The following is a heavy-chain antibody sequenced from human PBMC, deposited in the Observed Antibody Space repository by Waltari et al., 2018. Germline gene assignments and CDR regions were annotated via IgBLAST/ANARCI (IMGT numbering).Heavy chain of an antibody. D-gene: IGHD3-3*02. V-gene: IGHV3-30*18. CDR1: AFIFNIYS. CDR3: AKENTFLNHYFDL. J-gene: IGHJ2*01. Sequence: QAQLVESGGGVVRPGRSLRLSCVGSAFIFNIYSLYWVRQAPGKGLEWVAVISHDAKRNDYADFAKGRFTISRDNSKKTVYLQMDSLTTEDTAVYFCAKENTFLNHYFDLWGRGTLVTVSS. CDR2: ISHDAKRN.